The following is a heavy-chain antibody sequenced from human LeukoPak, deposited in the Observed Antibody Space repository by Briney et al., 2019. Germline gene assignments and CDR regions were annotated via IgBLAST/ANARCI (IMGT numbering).Heavy chain of an antibody. V-gene: IGHV3-74*01. CDR1: GFTFSSYW. CDR2: INSDGSST. CDR3: ASGFRYGHY. J-gene: IGHJ4*02. D-gene: IGHD3-9*01. Sequence: GGSLRLSCAAPGFTFSSYWMHWVRQAPGKGLVWVSRINSDGSSTSYADSVKGRFTISRDNAKNTLYLQMNSLRAEGTAVYYSASGFRYGHYWGQGTLVTVSS.